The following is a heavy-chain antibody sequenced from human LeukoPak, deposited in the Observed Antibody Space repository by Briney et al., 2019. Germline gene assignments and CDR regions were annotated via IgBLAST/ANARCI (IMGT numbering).Heavy chain of an antibody. CDR3: AREYSSGSFDY. V-gene: IGHV3-30*04. CDR2: ISYDGSNK. D-gene: IGHD6-19*01. CDR1: GFTFSSYA. Sequence: GGSLRLSCAASGFTFSSYAMHWVRQAPGKGLEWVAVISYDGSNKYYADSVKGRFTISRDNSKNTLYPQMNSLRAEDTAVYYCAREYSSGSFDYWGQGTLVTVSS. J-gene: IGHJ4*02.